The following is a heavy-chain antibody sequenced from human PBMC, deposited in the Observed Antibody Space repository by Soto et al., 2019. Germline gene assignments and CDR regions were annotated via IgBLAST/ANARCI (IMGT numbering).Heavy chain of an antibody. Sequence: SETLSLTCTVSGASISSDDYYWSGVRQPPGKGLEWIGYIYYSGSTYYNPSLKSRVTISLDTSKNQFSLNLSSVTAADTAVFYCARGLRRNNYFDYWGQGTLVTVSS. CDR3: ARGLRRNNYFDY. D-gene: IGHD4-17*01. CDR1: GASISSDDYY. J-gene: IGHJ4*02. V-gene: IGHV4-30-4*01. CDR2: IYYSGST.